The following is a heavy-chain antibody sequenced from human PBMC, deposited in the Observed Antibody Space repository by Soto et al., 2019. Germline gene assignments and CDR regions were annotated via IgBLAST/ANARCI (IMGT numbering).Heavy chain of an antibody. CDR2: INHSGST. CDR1: GGSFSGYY. J-gene: IGHJ4*02. D-gene: IGHD3-16*02. V-gene: IGHV4-34*01. Sequence: SETLSLTCAVYGGSFSGYYWSWIRQPPGKGLEWIGEINHSGSTNYNPSLKSRVTISVDTSKNQFSLKLSSVTAADTAVYYCERMGIQGYQAHWGQGTLVTVSS. CDR3: ERMGIQGYQAH.